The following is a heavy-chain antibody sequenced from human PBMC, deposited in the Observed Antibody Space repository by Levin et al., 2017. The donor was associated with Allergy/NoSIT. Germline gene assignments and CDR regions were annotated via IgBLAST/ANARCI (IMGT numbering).Heavy chain of an antibody. Sequence: SETLSLTCTVSGGSISGYYWSWIRQPPGKGLEWIGYIYYSGSTKYNPSLKSRVTISVDTSKNQFSLKLNSVTAADTAVYYCARDRSITTTGQTYFYGMDVWGQGTTVTVSS. J-gene: IGHJ6*02. CDR3: ARDRSITTTGQTYFYGMDV. D-gene: IGHD1-1*01. CDR2: IYYSGST. V-gene: IGHV4-59*01. CDR1: GGSISGYY.